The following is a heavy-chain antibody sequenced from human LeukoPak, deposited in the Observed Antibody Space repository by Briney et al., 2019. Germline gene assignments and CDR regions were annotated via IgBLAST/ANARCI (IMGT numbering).Heavy chain of an antibody. D-gene: IGHD2-2*01. Sequence: SQTLSLTCAISGDSVSSNNAAWNWIRQSPSRGLEWLGRTYYRSKWYNDYAVSVKSRITINPDTSKNQFSLQLNSVTPEDTAVYYCARDVWDIVVETGSFDPWGQGTLVTVSS. V-gene: IGHV6-1*01. CDR1: GDSVSSNNAA. CDR3: ARDVWDIVVETGSFDP. J-gene: IGHJ5*02. CDR2: TYYRSKWYN.